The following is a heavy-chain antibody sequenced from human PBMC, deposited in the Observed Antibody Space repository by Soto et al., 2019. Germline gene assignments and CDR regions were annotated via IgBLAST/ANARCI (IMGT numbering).Heavy chain of an antibody. V-gene: IGHV4-59*12. CDR1: GGSISSYD. Sequence: QVQLQESGRGLVKPSETLSLTCTVSGGSISSYDWSWIRQPPGKGLEWIGYIYYSRSTNYNPSLKSLLTLSEATSKNQFSMKLSSPAAADTGVYCCARRYGYSFDYWGPGTLVTVSS. D-gene: IGHD1-1*01. CDR3: ARRYGYSFDY. J-gene: IGHJ4*02. CDR2: IYYSRST.